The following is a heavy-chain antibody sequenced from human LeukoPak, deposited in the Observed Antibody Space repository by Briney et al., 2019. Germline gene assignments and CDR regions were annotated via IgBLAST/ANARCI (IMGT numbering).Heavy chain of an antibody. J-gene: IGHJ4*02. CDR2: IGPTGSDR. CDR1: GFTFSSCG. V-gene: IGHV3-21*01. CDR3: ATETIGRHYDY. Sequence: KAGGSLRLSCAASGFTFSSCGFNWVRQAPGKGLEWGSAIGPTGSDRYYADSVRGRCTISRDNAKNSMYLQMDSLRDEATAVYYCATETIGRHYDYWGQGTLLTVSA. D-gene: IGHD1-14*01.